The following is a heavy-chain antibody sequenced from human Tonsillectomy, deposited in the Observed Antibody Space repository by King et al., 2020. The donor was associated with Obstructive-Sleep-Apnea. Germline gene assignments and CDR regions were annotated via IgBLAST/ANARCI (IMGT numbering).Heavy chain of an antibody. CDR1: GYTFTSYG. Sequence: VQLVESGAEVKKPGASVKVSCKTSGYTFTSYGISWVRQAPGQGLEWIGWISGDNGNTNDAQKFQDRVTMTTDTSTTTVDMELTSLRSDDTAVYYCARDLVTAASSDWGQGTLVTVSS. D-gene: IGHD6-13*01. CDR2: ISGDNGNT. J-gene: IGHJ4*02. V-gene: IGHV1-18*01. CDR3: ARDLVTAASSD.